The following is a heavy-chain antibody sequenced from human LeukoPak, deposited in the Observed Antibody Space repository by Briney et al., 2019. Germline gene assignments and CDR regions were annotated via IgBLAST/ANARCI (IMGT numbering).Heavy chain of an antibody. CDR1: GFIFSDYS. CDR3: ARERDYDSSGYFFARYSHFDY. D-gene: IGHD3-22*01. Sequence: GGSLRLSCAASGFIFSDYSMNWVRQAPGKGLEWVSSITSSSGTIYYADSVKGRFTISRDNAKNSLYLQMNSLRAEDTAVYYCARERDYDSSGYFFARYSHFDYWGQGTLVTVSS. CDR2: ITSSSGTI. J-gene: IGHJ4*02. V-gene: IGHV3-48*01.